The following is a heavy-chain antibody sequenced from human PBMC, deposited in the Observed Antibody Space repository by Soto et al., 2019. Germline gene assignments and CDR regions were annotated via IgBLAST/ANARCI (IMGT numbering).Heavy chain of an antibody. V-gene: IGHV1-8*01. CDR1: GYTFTSYD. CDR3: ARVSGLRATYYYYYGMDV. CDR2: MNPNSGNT. J-gene: IGHJ6*02. Sequence: VASVKVSCKASGYTFTSYDINWVRQATGQGLEWMGWMNPNSGNTGYAQKFQGRVTMTRNTSISTAYMELSSLRSEDTAVYYCARVSGLRATYYYYYGMDVWGQGTTVTVSS. D-gene: IGHD6-25*01.